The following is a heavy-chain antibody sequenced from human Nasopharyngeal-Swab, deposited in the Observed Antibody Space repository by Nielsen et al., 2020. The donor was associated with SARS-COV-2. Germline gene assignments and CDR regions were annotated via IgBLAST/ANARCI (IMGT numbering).Heavy chain of an antibody. CDR1: GFTFSSYA. CDR3: AKDLPKQQLAQYYYYGMDV. Sequence: GGSLRLSCAASGFTFSSYAMSWVRQAPGKGLEWVSAISGSGGSTYYADSVKGRFTISRDNSKNTLYLQMNSLRAEDTAVYYCAKDLPKQQLAQYYYYGMDVWGRGTTVTVSS. V-gene: IGHV3-23*01. D-gene: IGHD6-13*01. J-gene: IGHJ6*02. CDR2: ISGSGGST.